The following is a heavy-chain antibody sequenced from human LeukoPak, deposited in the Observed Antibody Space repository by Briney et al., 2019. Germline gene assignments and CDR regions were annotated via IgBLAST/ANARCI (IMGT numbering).Heavy chain of an antibody. D-gene: IGHD3-3*01. V-gene: IGHV4-39*01. J-gene: IGHJ4*02. CDR2: IYYSGST. Sequence: PSETLSLTCTVSGGSISSSSYYWGWIRQPPGKGLEWIGSIYYSGSTYYNPSLKSRVIISVDTSKNQFSLKLSSVTAADTAVYYCARPSGPYLFDYWGQGTLVTVSS. CDR1: GGSISSSSYY. CDR3: ARPSGPYLFDY.